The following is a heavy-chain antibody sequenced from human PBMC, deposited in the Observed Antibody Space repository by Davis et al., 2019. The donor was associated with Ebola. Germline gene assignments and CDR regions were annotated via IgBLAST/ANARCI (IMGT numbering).Heavy chain of an antibody. CDR3: ARGHFDSSGYYPAPDY. Sequence: GRFAISRDNAKNSLYLQMNSLRAEDTAVYYCARGHFDSSGYYPAPDYWGQGTLVTVSS. J-gene: IGHJ4*02. V-gene: IGHV3-11*06. D-gene: IGHD3-22*01.